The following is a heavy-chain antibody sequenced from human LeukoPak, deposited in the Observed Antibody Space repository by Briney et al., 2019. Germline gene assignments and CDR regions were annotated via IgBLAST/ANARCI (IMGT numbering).Heavy chain of an antibody. CDR3: ASDFDF. CDR2: ISGSGDNT. J-gene: IGHJ4*02. CDR1: AFTFNNYA. V-gene: IGHV3-23*01. Sequence: GGSLRLSCAASAFTFNNYAMTRVRQAPGKGLEWVSTISGSGDNTYYADSVKGRFTISRDNSKNTLYLQMNSLTAEDTAVYYCASDFDFWGQGTLVTVSS.